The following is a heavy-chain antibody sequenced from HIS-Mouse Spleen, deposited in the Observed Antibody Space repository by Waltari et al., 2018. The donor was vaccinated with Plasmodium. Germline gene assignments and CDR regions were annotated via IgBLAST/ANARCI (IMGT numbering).Heavy chain of an antibody. J-gene: IGHJ4*02. CDR2: IYFRGST. Sequence: QVQLQESGPGLVKPSQTLSLTCTVSGGSISSGGYYWSWIRQHPGKGLEWMGYIYFRGSTYYNPSLKRRVTISVETSKNQCSLKLSSVTAADTAVYYCARAAKRTGGELLFDYWGQGTLVTVSS. CDR3: ARAAKRTGGELLFDY. CDR1: GGSISSGGYY. V-gene: IGHV4-31*03. D-gene: IGHD1-26*01.